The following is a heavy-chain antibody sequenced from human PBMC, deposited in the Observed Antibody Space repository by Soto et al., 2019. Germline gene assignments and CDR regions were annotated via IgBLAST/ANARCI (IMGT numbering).Heavy chain of an antibody. CDR3: ARLGGGSASVYYYYMDV. CDR2: IYYSGTT. Sequence: SETLSLTCTVSGGSISNYYWSWIRQPPGKGLDWIGHIYYSGTTNYNPSLKSRVTVSVDTSKNQFSLRLSSVTAADTAVYYCARLGGGSASVYYYYMDVWGKGTTVTVSS. J-gene: IGHJ6*03. D-gene: IGHD2-2*01. CDR1: GGSISNYY. V-gene: IGHV4-59*01.